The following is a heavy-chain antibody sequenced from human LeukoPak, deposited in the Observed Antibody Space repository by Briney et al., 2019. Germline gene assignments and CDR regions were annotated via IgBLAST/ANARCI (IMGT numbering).Heavy chain of an antibody. Sequence: WASVKVSCKASGGTFSSYAISWVRQAPGQGLEWMGGIIPIFGTANYAQKFQGRVTITADESTSTAYMELSSLRSEDTAVYYCARDKNENRYYYYGMDVWGQGTTVTVSS. J-gene: IGHJ6*02. D-gene: IGHD1-1*01. V-gene: IGHV1-69*13. CDR3: ARDKNENRYYYYGMDV. CDR1: GGTFSSYA. CDR2: IIPIFGTA.